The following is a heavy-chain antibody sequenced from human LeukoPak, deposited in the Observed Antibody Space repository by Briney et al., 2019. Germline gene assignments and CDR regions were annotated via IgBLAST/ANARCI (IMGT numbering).Heavy chain of an antibody. Sequence: GGSLRLSCAASGFTFSSYAMSWVRQAPGKGLEWVSAISGSGGSTYYADSVKGRFTISRDNSKNTLYLQMNSLTAEDTAMYYCARDWLAGVPFDAFDLWGQGTMVTVSS. J-gene: IGHJ3*01. CDR1: GFTFSSYA. CDR3: ARDWLAGVPFDAFDL. CDR2: ISGSGGST. V-gene: IGHV3-23*01. D-gene: IGHD3-10*01.